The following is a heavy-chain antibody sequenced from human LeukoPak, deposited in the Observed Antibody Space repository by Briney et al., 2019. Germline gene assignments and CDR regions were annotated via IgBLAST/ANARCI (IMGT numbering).Heavy chain of an antibody. Sequence: SETLSLTCDVSGGSIDSTNWWNWVRQPPGQGLEWIGEIHHDGRINYNPSLKSRVTLSVDKSKNQFSLRLNSVTAADTAMYYCARSHDHLWGNYPDYWGQGTLVTVSS. D-gene: IGHD3-16*02. CDR3: ARSHDHLWGNYPDY. V-gene: IGHV4/OR15-8*01. J-gene: IGHJ4*02. CDR1: GGSIDSTNW. CDR2: IHHDGRI.